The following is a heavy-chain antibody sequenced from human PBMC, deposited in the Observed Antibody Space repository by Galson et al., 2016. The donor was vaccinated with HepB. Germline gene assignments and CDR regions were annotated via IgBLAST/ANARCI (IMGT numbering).Heavy chain of an antibody. CDR2: ISSYDDNI. J-gene: IGHJ4*02. D-gene: IGHD4-11*01. CDR1: GYTFASYG. V-gene: IGHV1-18*01. Sequence: SVKVSCKVSGYTFASYGIAWVRQAPGQGLEWMGWISSYDDNIKYAQKFQGRLTMTIDSSTDTAYMELRSLRSDDTAIYYCARERGNYAYFDYWGQGTLVTVSS. CDR3: ARERGNYAYFDY.